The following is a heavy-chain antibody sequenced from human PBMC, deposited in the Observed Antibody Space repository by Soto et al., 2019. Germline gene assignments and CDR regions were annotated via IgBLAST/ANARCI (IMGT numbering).Heavy chain of an antibody. Sequence: QVQLVQSGAEVKKPGASVKVSCKASGYTFTSYGISWVRQAPGQGLEWMGWISAYNGNTNYAQKLQGRVTMTTDTSTSTAYMELRSLRSDDTAVYYCARDKEYCSGGSCYLSWFVDTAMVPYYYYYYGMDVWGQGTTVTVSS. J-gene: IGHJ6*02. D-gene: IGHD2-15*01. V-gene: IGHV1-18*01. CDR3: ARDKEYCSGGSCYLSWFVDTAMVPYYYYYYGMDV. CDR1: GYTFTSYG. CDR2: ISAYNGNT.